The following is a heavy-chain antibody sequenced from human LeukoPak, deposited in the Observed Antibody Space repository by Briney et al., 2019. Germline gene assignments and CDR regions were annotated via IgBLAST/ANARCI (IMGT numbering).Heavy chain of an antibody. D-gene: IGHD6-19*01. CDR2: INHSRST. J-gene: IGHJ4*02. CDR1: GGSFSSYY. CDR3: ARGRSSGWHTYYFDY. V-gene: IGHV4-34*01. Sequence: SETLSLTCAVYGGSFSSYYWTWIRQPPGKGLEWIGEINHSRSTNYNPSLKSRVTISVDTSKNQFSLKLSSVTAADTAVYYCARGRSSGWHTYYFDYWGQGTLVTVSS.